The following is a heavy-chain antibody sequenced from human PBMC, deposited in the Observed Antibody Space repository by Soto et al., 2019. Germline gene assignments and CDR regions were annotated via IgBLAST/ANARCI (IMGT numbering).Heavy chain of an antibody. CDR1: GFTCSSFA. D-gene: IGHD5-18*01. CDR2: ISGSGGST. J-gene: IGHJ4*02. V-gene: IGHV3-23*01. CDR3: AKDGYSYDYDY. Sequence: GYLRLSGAASGFTCSSFAMSWVRQAQGKGLEWVSAISGSGGSTYYADSVKGRFTISRDNSKNTLYLQMGSLRAEDTAVYYCAKDGYSYDYDYWGQGTLVTVSS.